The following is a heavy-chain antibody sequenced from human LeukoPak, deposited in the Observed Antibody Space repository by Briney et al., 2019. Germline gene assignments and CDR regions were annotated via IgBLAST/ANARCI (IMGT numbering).Heavy chain of an antibody. Sequence: SVKVSCKASGGTFSSYAISWVRQAPGQGLEWMGGIIPIFGTANYAQKFQGRVTITADESTSTAYMELSSLRSEDTAVYYCARVVVVVPAAITFHYYGMDVWGQGTTATVSS. CDR2: IIPIFGTA. D-gene: IGHD2-2*01. V-gene: IGHV1-69*13. J-gene: IGHJ6*02. CDR3: ARVVVVVPAAITFHYYGMDV. CDR1: GGTFSSYA.